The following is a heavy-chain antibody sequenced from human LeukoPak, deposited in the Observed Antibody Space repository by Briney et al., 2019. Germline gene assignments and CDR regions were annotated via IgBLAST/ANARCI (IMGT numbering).Heavy chain of an antibody. CDR2: ISGSGGST. V-gene: IGHV3-23*01. J-gene: IGHJ4*02. Sequence: GGSLRLSCAASGFTFSNYIMSWLRQAPGKGLEWVSAISGSGGSTYYADSVKGRFTISRDNSKNTPYLQMNSLRAEDTAVYYCAKASRIQLWFLFGYWGQGTLVTVSS. CDR1: GFTFSNYI. CDR3: AKASRIQLWFLFGY. D-gene: IGHD5-18*01.